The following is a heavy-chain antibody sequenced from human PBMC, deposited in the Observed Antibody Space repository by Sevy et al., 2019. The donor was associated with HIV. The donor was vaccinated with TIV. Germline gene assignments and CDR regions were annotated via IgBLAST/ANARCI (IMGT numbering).Heavy chain of an antibody. CDR1: GGIFRSNA. J-gene: IGHJ4*01. CDR3: ARDKYYYVSGRVDY. V-gene: IGHV1-69*05. Sequence: ASVKVSCKASGGIFRSNAISWVRQAPGQGLEWMGGIIAVFGTTNDAQKFQGRVTVTTDESKSTAYMELSSLRSEDTAFYYGARDKYYYVSGRVDYWGQGTQVTVSS. CDR2: IIAVFGTT. D-gene: IGHD3-10*01.